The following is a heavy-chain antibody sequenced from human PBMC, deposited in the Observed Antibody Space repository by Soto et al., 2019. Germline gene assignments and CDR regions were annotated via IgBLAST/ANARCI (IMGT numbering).Heavy chain of an antibody. Sequence: GVSLRLSCAASGFTFSSYAMSWVRQAPGKGLEWVSAIRGCGGSTYYADSVKGRFTISRDNSKNTLYLQMNSLRAEDTAVYYCAKHRGLVSYVFDYWGQGTLVTVSS. CDR1: GFTFSSYA. CDR3: AKHRGLVSYVFDY. V-gene: IGHV3-23*01. D-gene: IGHD3-10*02. CDR2: IRGCGGST. J-gene: IGHJ4*02.